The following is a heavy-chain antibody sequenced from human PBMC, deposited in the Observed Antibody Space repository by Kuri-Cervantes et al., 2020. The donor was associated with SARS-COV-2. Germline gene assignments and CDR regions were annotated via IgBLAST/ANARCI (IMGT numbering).Heavy chain of an antibody. D-gene: IGHD3-9*01. J-gene: IGHJ3*02. Sequence: GGSLRLSCVASGFTFSSYSMHWVRQAPGKGLEWVGRIKSKTDGGTTDYAAPVKDRFIISRDDSKSTVFLQMNRMKTEDTALYYCATNYEVLTSDAFDIWGQGTMVTVSS. CDR2: IKSKTDGGTT. CDR1: GFTFSSYS. CDR3: ATNYEVLTSDAFDI. V-gene: IGHV3-15*01.